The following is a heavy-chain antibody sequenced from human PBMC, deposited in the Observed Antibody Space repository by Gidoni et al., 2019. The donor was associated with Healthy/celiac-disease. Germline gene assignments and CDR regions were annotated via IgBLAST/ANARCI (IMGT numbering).Heavy chain of an antibody. CDR3: ARDTPLSIAARPSYFDY. CDR2: IIPIFGTA. V-gene: IGHV1-69*01. Sequence: QVQLVQSGAEVKKPGSSVKVSCKASGGTFSSYAISWVRQAPGQGLEWMGGIIPIFGTANYAQKFQGRVTITADESTSTAYMELSSLRSEDTAVYYCARDTPLSIAARPSYFDYWGQGTLVTVSS. J-gene: IGHJ4*02. CDR1: GGTFSSYA. D-gene: IGHD6-6*01.